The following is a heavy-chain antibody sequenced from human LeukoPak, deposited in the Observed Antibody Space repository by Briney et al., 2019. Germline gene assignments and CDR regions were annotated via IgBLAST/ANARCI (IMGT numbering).Heavy chain of an antibody. CDR1: GYSISSGLY. Sequence: SETLSLTCAVSGYSISSGLYWAWTREPPGKGLEWIGSFVDRGKTSYNSSLKRRVTMSADTSKNQFSLRLRSVTAAHTAVYYCARHVSFGTYYFDYWGQGTPFTVSS. V-gene: IGHV4-38-2*01. CDR2: FVDRGKT. CDR3: ARHVSFGTYYFDY. J-gene: IGHJ4*02. D-gene: IGHD3-16*01.